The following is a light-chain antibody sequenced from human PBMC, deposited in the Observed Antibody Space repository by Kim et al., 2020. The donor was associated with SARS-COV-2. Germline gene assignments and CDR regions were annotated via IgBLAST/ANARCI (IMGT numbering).Light chain of an antibody. V-gene: IGLV3-19*01. Sequence: SSELTQDPAVSVALGQTVRITCQGDSLTTYYVSWYQQKPGQAPVLVFYANDNRPSGIPDRFSGSSSGNTASLTITETQAEDEADYFCHSRDSSGNHQVFGGGTKLTVL. CDR2: AND. J-gene: IGLJ2*01. CDR1: SLTTYY. CDR3: HSRDSSGNHQV.